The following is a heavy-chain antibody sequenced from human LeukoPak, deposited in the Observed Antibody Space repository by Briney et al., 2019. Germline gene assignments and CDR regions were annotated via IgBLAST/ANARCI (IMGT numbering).Heavy chain of an antibody. J-gene: IGHJ4*02. D-gene: IGHD3-9*01. CDR3: ARGDYDILTGYPLSDY. CDR1: GGSISSSSYY. Sequence: SETLSLTCTVSGGSISSSSYYWGWIRQPPGKGLEWIGSIYYSGSTYYNPSLKSRVTISVDTSKNQFSLKLSSVTAADTAVYYCARGDYDILTGYPLSDYWGQGTLVTVSS. V-gene: IGHV4-39*07. CDR2: IYYSGST.